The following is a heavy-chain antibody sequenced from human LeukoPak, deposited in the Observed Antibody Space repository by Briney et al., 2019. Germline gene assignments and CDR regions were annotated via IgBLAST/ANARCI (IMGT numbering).Heavy chain of an antibody. CDR1: GYTFTGYY. V-gene: IGHV1-46*01. CDR3: ARIPTMGSLDY. Sequence: ASVKVSCKASGYTFTGYYMHWVRQAPGQGLEWMGWINPSGGSTSYAQKFQGRVTMTRDTSTSTVYMELSSLRSEDTAVYYCARIPTMGSLDYWGQGTLVTVSS. J-gene: IGHJ4*02. CDR2: INPSGGST. D-gene: IGHD2-21*01.